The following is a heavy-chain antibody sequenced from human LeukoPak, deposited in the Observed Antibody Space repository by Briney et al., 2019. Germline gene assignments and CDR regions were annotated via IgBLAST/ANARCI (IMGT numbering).Heavy chain of an antibody. CDR2: IRSSSTTM. CDR1: GFTFSTYS. D-gene: IGHD1-1*01. Sequence: GGSLRLSCAASGFTFSTYSMNWVRQAPGKRLEWVSYIRSSSTTMYYADSVKGRFTISRDNAKNSLYLQMNSLRAEGTAVYYCARDSNWVFDYWGQGTLVTVSS. V-gene: IGHV3-48*01. CDR3: ARDSNWVFDY. J-gene: IGHJ4*02.